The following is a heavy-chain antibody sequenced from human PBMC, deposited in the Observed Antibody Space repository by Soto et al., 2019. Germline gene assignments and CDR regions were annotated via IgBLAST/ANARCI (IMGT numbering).Heavy chain of an antibody. CDR2: ISAYNGNT. V-gene: IGHV1-18*04. CDR3: ARRRVCYDY. CDR1: GYTFTTYV. D-gene: IGHD2-8*01. J-gene: IGHJ4*02. Sequence: ASVKVSCKASGYTFTTYVISWLRQAPGQGLEWMGWISAYNGNTNYAQKLQGRVTMTTHTSTSTAYMELRSLRSDDTAVYYCARRRVCYDYWGQGTLVTVSS.